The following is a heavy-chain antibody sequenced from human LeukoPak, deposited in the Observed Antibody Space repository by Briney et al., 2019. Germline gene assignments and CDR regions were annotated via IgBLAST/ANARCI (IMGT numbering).Heavy chain of an antibody. CDR1: GYTFTNYD. J-gene: IGHJ5*02. CDR2: ISAYNGNT. Sequence: ASVKVSCKASGYTFTNYDVNWVRQAPGQGLEWMGWISAYNGNTNYAQKLQGRVTMTTDTSTSTAYMELRSLRSDDTAVYYCARTPIVVVVAATSRFDPWGQGTLVTVSS. V-gene: IGHV1-18*01. D-gene: IGHD2-15*01. CDR3: ARTPIVVVVAATSRFDP.